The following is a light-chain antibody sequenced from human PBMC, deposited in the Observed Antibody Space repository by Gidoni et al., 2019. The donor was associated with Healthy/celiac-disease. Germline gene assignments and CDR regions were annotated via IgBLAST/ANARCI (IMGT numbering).Light chain of an antibody. CDR1: QSISSY. Sequence: DIQMTQSPSSLSASVGDRVTITCRASQSISSYLNWYQQKPGKAPKLLIYAASSLQSVVPSRFSGSGSGTDFTLTISSLQPEDFATYYCQQSYSTVLTFGGGTKVEIK. J-gene: IGKJ4*01. V-gene: IGKV1-39*01. CDR3: QQSYSTVLT. CDR2: AAS.